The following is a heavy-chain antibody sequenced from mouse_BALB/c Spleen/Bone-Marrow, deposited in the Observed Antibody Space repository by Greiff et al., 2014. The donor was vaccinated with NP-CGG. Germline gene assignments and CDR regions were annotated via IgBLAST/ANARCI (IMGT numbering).Heavy chain of an antibody. CDR2: IHPNSGNT. CDR1: GYTFTSSW. D-gene: IGHD2-14*01. Sequence: QVQLQQSGSVLVRPGASVKLSCKASGYTFTSSWMQWAKQRPGQGLEWIGDIHPNSGNTNYNEKFRGKATLTVDTSSNTAYVDLSSLTSEDSAVYYCARSYRFWYFDVWGAGTTVTVSS. V-gene: IGHV1S130*01. CDR3: ARSYRFWYFDV. J-gene: IGHJ1*01.